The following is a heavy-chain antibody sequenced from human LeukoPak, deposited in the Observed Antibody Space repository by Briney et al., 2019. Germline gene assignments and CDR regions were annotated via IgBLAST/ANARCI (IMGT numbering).Heavy chain of an antibody. CDR2: IIPIFGTA. J-gene: IGHJ6*04. CDR3: ARDGHSGYDLGGMDV. Sequence: AASVKVSCKASGGTFSSYAISWVRQAPGQGLEWMGGIIPIFGTANYAQKFQGRVTITADESTSTAYMELSSLRSEDTAVYYCARDGHSGYDLGGMDVWGKGTTVTVSS. CDR1: GGTFSSYA. V-gene: IGHV1-69*13. D-gene: IGHD5-12*01.